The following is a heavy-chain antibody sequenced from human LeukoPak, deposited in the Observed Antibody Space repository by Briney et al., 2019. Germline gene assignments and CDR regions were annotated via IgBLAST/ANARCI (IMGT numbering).Heavy chain of an antibody. CDR1: GFTFSSYA. D-gene: IGHD3-3*01. V-gene: IGHV3-7*03. CDR2: IKEDGSDK. Sequence: GGSLRLSCAASGFTFSSYAMSWVRQAPGKGLEWVANIKEDGSDKYYVDSLKGRFTISRDNAKNSLYLQMNSLRAEDTAVYYCAKDRTRQAYWGQGTLVTVSS. CDR3: AKDRTRQAY. J-gene: IGHJ4*02.